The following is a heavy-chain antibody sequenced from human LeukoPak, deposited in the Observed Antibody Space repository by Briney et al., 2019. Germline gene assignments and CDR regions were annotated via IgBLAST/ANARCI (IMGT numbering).Heavy chain of an antibody. CDR2: IYYSGST. CDR3: ASLGYGSSTSCYLRRFLFDP. Sequence: SETLSLTCTVSGGSISSGDYYWSWIRQPPGKGLEWIGYIYYSGSTYYNPSLKSRVTISVDTSKNQFSLKLSSVTAADTAVYYCASLGYGSSTSCYLRRFLFDPWCQGTRVTVSS. D-gene: IGHD2-2*01. J-gene: IGHJ5*02. V-gene: IGHV4-30-4*08. CDR1: GGSISSGDYY.